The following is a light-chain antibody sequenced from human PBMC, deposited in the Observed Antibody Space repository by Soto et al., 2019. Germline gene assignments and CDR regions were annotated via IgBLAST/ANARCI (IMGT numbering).Light chain of an antibody. Sequence: SYELTQPHSVSVATAQTASITCSGDNLGPKYVSWYQQKPGQSPLLIIYQDKKRPSGIPERYSGSHSGNTATLTISGTQDMDEADYYCQTWDTITRVFGTGTKVTVL. CDR1: NLGPKY. CDR2: QDK. J-gene: IGLJ1*01. CDR3: QTWDTITRV. V-gene: IGLV3-1*01.